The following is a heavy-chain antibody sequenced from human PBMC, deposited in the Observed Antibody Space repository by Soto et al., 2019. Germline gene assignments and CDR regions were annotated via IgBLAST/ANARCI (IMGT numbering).Heavy chain of an antibody. CDR2: ISSSSTAI. D-gene: IGHD1-26*01. Sequence: GGSLRLSCAASGFTFSSYSMNWVRQAPGKGLEWVSSISSSSTAIFYGDSVKGRFIISRDNAENSLYLQMNSLRAEDTAIYYCARGSAFIGLDYWGQGTPVTVSS. J-gene: IGHJ4*02. V-gene: IGHV3-21*01. CDR3: ARGSAFIGLDY. CDR1: GFTFSSYS.